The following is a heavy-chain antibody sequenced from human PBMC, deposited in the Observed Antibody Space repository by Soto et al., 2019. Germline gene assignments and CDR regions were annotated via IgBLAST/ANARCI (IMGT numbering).Heavy chain of an antibody. J-gene: IGHJ4*02. CDR3: SANDHDDHTNFDQ. D-gene: IGHD3-16*01. Sequence: EVQLVESGGGLVQPGGSLKLSCAVSGLTFSGSAMHWVRQASGKGLEWVGHIRRKANNYATAYAASVKGRFTISRDDSKDTAYLQMNSLKTEDTAVYYCSANDHDDHTNFDQWGQGTVVTVSS. CDR1: GLTFSGSA. V-gene: IGHV3-73*01. CDR2: IRRKANNYAT.